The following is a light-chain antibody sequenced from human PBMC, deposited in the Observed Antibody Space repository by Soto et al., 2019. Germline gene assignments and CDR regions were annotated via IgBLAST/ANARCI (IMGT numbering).Light chain of an antibody. Sequence: DIQLTQSPSFLSASVGDRVTITCRASQGIGRFLGWFQQKPGNAPELLIYAASTLQSGVPSRFSVSGSGTEFTLTVSSLQPEDVATYYCQQLQDYPLTFGGGTKVDIK. V-gene: IGKV1-9*01. CDR1: QGIGRF. CDR2: AAS. CDR3: QQLQDYPLT. J-gene: IGKJ4*01.